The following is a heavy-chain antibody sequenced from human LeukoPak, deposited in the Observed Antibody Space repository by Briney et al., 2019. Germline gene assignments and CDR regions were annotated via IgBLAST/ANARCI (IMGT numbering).Heavy chain of an antibody. CDR3: ARDRFGMSATGTDFDF. CDR2: IYYSGSI. D-gene: IGHD1-14*01. V-gene: IGHV4-59*12. Sequence: SETLFLTCTVSGGSISSSYWSWIRQPPGKGLEWMGYIYYSGSINYNPSLKSRVTISVDTSKAQFSLTLSSVTAADTAVYYCARDRFGMSATGTDFDFWGRGTLLTVSS. CDR1: GGSISSSY. J-gene: IGHJ4*02.